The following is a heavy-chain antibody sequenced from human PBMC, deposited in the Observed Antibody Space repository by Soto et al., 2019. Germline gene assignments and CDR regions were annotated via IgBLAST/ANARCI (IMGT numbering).Heavy chain of an antibody. D-gene: IGHD1-20*01. Sequence: GGSLRLSCAASGFTFNIYAMTWVRQAPGKGLEWVSTTGATGRTTYYSDSVKGRFTVSRDNSKNTLDLQMSNLRAEDTAVYYCATVHNTSRSFDYWGQGTLVTVSS. CDR2: TGATGRTT. CDR3: ATVHNTSRSFDY. V-gene: IGHV3-23*01. CDR1: GFTFNIYA. J-gene: IGHJ4*02.